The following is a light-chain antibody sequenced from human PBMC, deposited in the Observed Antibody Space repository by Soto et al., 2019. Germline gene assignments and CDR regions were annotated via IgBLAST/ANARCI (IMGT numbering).Light chain of an antibody. CDR1: RSNIGSNT. CDR3: AAWDDSLNGVV. CDR2: TNN. V-gene: IGLV1-44*01. J-gene: IGLJ2*01. Sequence: QSVLTQPPSASGTPGQRVTISCSGRRSNIGSNTVNWYQQVPGTAPKLLIYTNNLRFSGVPDRFSGSKSGTSASLAISGLQSEDEADYYCAAWDDSLNGVVFGGGTKVTVL.